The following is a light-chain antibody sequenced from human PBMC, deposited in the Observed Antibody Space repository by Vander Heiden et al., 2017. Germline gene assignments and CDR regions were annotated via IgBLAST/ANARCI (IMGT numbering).Light chain of an antibody. J-gene: IGKJ5*01. CDR3: QQRSDWPIT. CDR1: QSVSSY. Sequence: EIVLTQSPATLSLSPGERATLSCRASQSVSSYLAWYQQKPGQAPRLLIYDASNRATGIPARFSGSVSGTDFTLTISSLEPEDFAVYYCQQRSDWPITFGQGTPLEIK. V-gene: IGKV3-11*01. CDR2: DAS.